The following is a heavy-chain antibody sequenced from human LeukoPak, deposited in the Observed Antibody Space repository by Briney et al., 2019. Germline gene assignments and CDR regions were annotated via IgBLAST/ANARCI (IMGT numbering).Heavy chain of an antibody. Sequence: GGSLRLSCAASGFTFSRYAMNCVRQAPGKGMEWISYINDDSSDIHYAGSVRGRFTISRDDARKTLYLQLSSLRVEDTAVYYCARDTFQPGLIDSWGQGTLVTVSS. V-gene: IGHV3-21*05. CDR1: GFTFSRYA. CDR2: INDDSSDI. CDR3: ARDTFQPGLIDS. J-gene: IGHJ4*02. D-gene: IGHD2-2*01.